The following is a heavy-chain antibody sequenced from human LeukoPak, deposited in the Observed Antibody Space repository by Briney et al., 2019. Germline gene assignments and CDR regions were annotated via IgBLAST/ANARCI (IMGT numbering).Heavy chain of an antibody. CDR3: AGTYYYDSSGYPPLDY. D-gene: IGHD3-22*01. J-gene: IGHJ4*02. Sequence: GGSLRLSCAASGFTFSSYAMSWVRQAPGKGLEWVSAISGSGGSTYYADSVKGRFTISRDNSKNTLYLQMNSLRAEDTAVYYCAGTYYYDSSGYPPLDYWGQGTLVTVSS. CDR2: ISGSGGST. CDR1: GFTFSSYA. V-gene: IGHV3-23*01.